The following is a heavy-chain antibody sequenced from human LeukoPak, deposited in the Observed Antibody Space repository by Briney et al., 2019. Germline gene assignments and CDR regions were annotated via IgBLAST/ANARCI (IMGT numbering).Heavy chain of an antibody. CDR2: INHSGST. CDR1: GGSFSGYY. D-gene: IGHD3-10*01. Sequence: SETLSLTCAVYGGSFSGYYWSWIRQPPGKGLEWIGEINHSGSTNYNPSLKSRVTISVDTSKNQFSLKLSSVTAADTAVYYCARRTVRVRGGKPPPSRFDPWGQGTLVTVSS. CDR3: ARRTVRVRGGKPPPSRFDP. J-gene: IGHJ5*02. V-gene: IGHV4-34*01.